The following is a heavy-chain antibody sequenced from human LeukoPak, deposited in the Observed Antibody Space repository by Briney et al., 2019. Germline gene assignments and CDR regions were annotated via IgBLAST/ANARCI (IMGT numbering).Heavy chain of an antibody. J-gene: IGHJ4*02. CDR1: GFTFSNYA. Sequence: GGSLRLSCVASGFTFSNYAMSWVRQAPGKGLEWVSGISGDSGGTNYADSVKGRFTISRDNSKNTLYLQMNSLRAEDTAAYYCAKDGGPTVFYYFDSWGQGTLVTVSS. D-gene: IGHD1-1*01. CDR3: AKDGGPTVFYYFDS. V-gene: IGHV3-23*01. CDR2: ISGDSGGT.